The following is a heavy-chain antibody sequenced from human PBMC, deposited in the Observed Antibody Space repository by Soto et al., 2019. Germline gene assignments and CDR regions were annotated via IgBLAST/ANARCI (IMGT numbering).Heavy chain of an antibody. CDR1: GFTFRDYN. D-gene: IGHD3-10*01. J-gene: IGHJ4*02. V-gene: IGHV3-48*01. CDR3: ARDWSAFGDWRPFDY. Sequence: GGSLRLSCATSGFTFRDYNMNWVRQAPGKGLEWVSNISSSSSTIYYANSVKGGFTNSRDNANNSLFLQMNRLRAEDTAVYYCARDWSAFGDWRPFDYWGQGTLVTVSS. CDR2: ISSSSSTI.